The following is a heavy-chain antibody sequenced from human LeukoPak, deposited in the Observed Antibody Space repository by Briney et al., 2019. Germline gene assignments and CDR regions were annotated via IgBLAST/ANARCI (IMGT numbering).Heavy chain of an antibody. V-gene: IGHV4-34*01. CDR1: GGSISSYY. J-gene: IGHJ4*02. Sequence: SETLSLTCTVSGGSISSYYWSWIRQPPGKGLEWIGEINHSGSTNYNPSLKSRVTISVDTSKNQFSLKLSSVTAADTAVYYCARPTGGDSEFDYWGQGTLVTVSS. CDR2: INHSGST. D-gene: IGHD2-15*01. CDR3: ARPTGGDSEFDY.